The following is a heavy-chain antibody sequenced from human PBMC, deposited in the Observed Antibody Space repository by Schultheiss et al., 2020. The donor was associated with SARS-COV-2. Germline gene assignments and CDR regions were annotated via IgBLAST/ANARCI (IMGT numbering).Heavy chain of an antibody. D-gene: IGHD1-14*01. CDR2: ISGSGGST. CDR1: GFTVRSNY. J-gene: IGHJ6*03. V-gene: IGHV3-23*01. CDR3: ARDRIRGYYYMDV. Sequence: GGSLRLSCGASGFTVRSNYMSWVRQAPGKGLEWVSAISGSGGSTYYADSVKGRFTISRDNSKNTLYLQMNSLRAEDTAVYYCARDRIRGYYYMDVWGKGTTVTVSS.